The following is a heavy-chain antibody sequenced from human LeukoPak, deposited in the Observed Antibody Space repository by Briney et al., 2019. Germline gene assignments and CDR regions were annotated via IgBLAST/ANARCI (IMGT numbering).Heavy chain of an antibody. J-gene: IGHJ4*02. D-gene: IGHD1-26*01. V-gene: IGHV1-69*04. CDR2: IIPILGIA. Sequence: GASVKVSCKASGGTFSSYAISWVRPAPGQGLEWMGRIIPILGIANYAQKFQGRVTITADKSTSTAYMELSSLRSEDTAVYYCARDTIVGALTTDYWGQGTLVTVSS. CDR1: GGTFSSYA. CDR3: ARDTIVGALTTDY.